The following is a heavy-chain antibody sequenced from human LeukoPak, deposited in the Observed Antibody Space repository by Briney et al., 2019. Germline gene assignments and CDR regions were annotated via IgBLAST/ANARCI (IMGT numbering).Heavy chain of an antibody. J-gene: IGHJ4*02. Sequence: GGSLRLSCAASGFTVSSNYMSWVRQAPGKGLEWVSVIYTGGSTYYADSVKGRFTISRDNSKNTVYLQMNGLRAEDTALYYCARGSTSPLDYWGQGTLVTVSS. CDR3: ARGSTSPLDY. V-gene: IGHV3-53*01. CDR1: GFTVSSNY. CDR2: IYTGGST.